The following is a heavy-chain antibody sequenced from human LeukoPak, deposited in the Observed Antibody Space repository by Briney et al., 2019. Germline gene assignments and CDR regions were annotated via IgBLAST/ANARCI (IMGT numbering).Heavy chain of an antibody. CDR2: IYYSGST. V-gene: IGHV4-59*01. Sequence: SETLSLTCTVSGGSIRSYYWSWIRQPPGKGLEWIGYIYYSGSTNYNPSLKSRVTISVDTSKNQFSLKLSSVTAADTAVYYCARDVEYCTNGVCYEANWFDPWGQGTLVTVSS. D-gene: IGHD2-8*01. J-gene: IGHJ5*02. CDR3: ARDVEYCTNGVCYEANWFDP. CDR1: GGSIRSYY.